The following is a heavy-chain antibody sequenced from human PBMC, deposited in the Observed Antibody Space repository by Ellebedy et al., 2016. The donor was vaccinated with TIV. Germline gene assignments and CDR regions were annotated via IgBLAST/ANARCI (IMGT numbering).Heavy chain of an antibody. CDR3: ARDRHSNKPYYYYYYMDV. CDR1: GFTFSSYA. D-gene: IGHD4-11*01. V-gene: IGHV3-30-3*01. J-gene: IGHJ6*03. CDR2: ISYDGSNK. Sequence: GESLKISXAASGFTFSSYAMHWVRQAPGKGLEWVAVISYDGSNKYYADSVKGRFTISRDNSKNTLYLQMNSLRAEDTAVYYCARDRHSNKPYYYYYYMDVWGKGTTVTVSS.